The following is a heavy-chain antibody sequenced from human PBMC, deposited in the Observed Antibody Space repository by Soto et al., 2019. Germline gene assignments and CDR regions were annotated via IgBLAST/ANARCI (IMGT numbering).Heavy chain of an antibody. Sequence: KLDWMGWINAGNGNTKYSQKFQGRVTIIRDTSASKAYMELSSLRSEDTAVYYCATDPTRIVVVPAAIHGGAYWVQGSLVTVIS. CDR2: INAGNGNT. J-gene: IGHJ4*02. V-gene: IGHV1-3*01. D-gene: IGHD2-2*01. CDR3: ATDPTRIVVVPAAIHGGAY.